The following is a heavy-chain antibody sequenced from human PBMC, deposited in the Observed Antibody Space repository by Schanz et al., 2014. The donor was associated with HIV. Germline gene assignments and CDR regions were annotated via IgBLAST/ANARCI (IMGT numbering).Heavy chain of an antibody. Sequence: QVQLVESGGGVVQPGRSLRLSCEASGFTFSSYAMHWVRQAPGRGLEWVAAISYDGSNKYYAASVKGRFTISRDNSKNTLYLQMNSLRVEDRAVYYCARASRIAASDRDPRLSYLYGMDVWGQGTTVIVSS. CDR3: ARASRIAASDRDPRLSYLYGMDV. D-gene: IGHD6-13*01. J-gene: IGHJ6*02. V-gene: IGHV3-30-3*01. CDR1: GFTFSSYA. CDR2: ISYDGSNK.